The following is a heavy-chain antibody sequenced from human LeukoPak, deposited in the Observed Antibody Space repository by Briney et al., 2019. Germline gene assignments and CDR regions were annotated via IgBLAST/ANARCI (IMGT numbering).Heavy chain of an antibody. CDR1: DGSIESTSYY. CDR3: ARSFRDFDH. V-gene: IGHV4-39*01. J-gene: IGHJ4*02. CDR2: FYYSGSS. Sequence: SETLSLTCTVSDGSIESTSYYWGWIRQPTGKGLEWLGSFYYSGSSYYNESLKSRLTMSADTSKNQLSLNLTSVTAADTAIYYCARSFRDFDHWGQGTLVTVSS.